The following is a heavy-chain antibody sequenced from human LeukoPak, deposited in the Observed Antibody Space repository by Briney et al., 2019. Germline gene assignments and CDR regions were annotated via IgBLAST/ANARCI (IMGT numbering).Heavy chain of an antibody. CDR1: GLTFRSYE. Sequence: GGSLSPSRAAFGLTFRSYEMNWVRQAPGKGLGWVSYISSSGSTIYYADSVKGRFTISRDNAKNTLYLQMSSLRAEDTAVYYCARDVGTWGQGTLVTVSS. V-gene: IGHV3-48*03. D-gene: IGHD7-27*01. J-gene: IGHJ5*02. CDR2: ISSSGSTI. CDR3: ARDVGT.